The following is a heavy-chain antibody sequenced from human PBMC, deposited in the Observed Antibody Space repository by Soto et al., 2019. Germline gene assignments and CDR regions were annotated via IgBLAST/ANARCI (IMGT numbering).Heavy chain of an antibody. J-gene: IGHJ6*02. CDR2: IYPGDSDT. D-gene: IGHD2-2*02. CDR1: GYSFTSYW. Sequence: PGESLKISCKGSGYSFTSYWIGWARQMPGKGLEWMGIIYPGDSDTRYSPSFQGQVTISADKSISTAYLQWSSLKASDTAMYYCARHVRYCSSTSCYRYPDHYYYGMDVWGQGTTVTVSS. V-gene: IGHV5-51*01. CDR3: ARHVRYCSSTSCYRYPDHYYYGMDV.